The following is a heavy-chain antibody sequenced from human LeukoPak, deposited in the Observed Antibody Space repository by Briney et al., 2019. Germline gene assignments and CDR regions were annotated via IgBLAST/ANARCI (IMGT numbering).Heavy chain of an antibody. CDR2: IYTSGST. D-gene: IGHD6-19*01. Sequence: ASETLSLTCTVSGGSISSGSYYWSWIRQPAGKGLEWIGRIYTSGSTNYNPSLKSRVTISVDTSKNQFSLKLSSVTAADTAVYYCAREQAVAGIFDYWGQGTLVTVSS. CDR1: GGSISSGSYY. CDR3: AREQAVAGIFDY. J-gene: IGHJ4*02. V-gene: IGHV4-61*02.